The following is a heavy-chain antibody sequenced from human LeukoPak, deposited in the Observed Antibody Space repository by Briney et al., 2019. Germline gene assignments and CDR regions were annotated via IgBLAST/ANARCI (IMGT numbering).Heavy chain of an antibody. CDR1: GGTFSSYA. CDR2: IIPIFGTA. CDR3: ARSPRWGCSGGSCYSHAFDI. J-gene: IGHJ3*02. V-gene: IGHV1-69*13. Sequence: GASVKVSCKASGGTFSSYAISWVRQAPGQGLEWVGGIIPIFGTANYAQKFQGRVTITADESTSTAYMELSSLRSEDTAVYYCARSPRWGCSGGSCYSHAFDIWGQGTMVTVSS. D-gene: IGHD2-15*01.